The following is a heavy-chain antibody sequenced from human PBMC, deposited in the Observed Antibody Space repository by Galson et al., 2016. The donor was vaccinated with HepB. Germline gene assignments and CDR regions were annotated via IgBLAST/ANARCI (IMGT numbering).Heavy chain of an antibody. CDR3: ARRSASGFDASESYREGVDG. CDR2: VHPSDSYT. CDR1: GYSFTNYW. J-gene: IGHJ6*02. Sequence: QSGAEVKKPGESLRISCKGSGYSFTNYWISWVRQMPGKGLEWMGKVHPSDSYTNYSPSFQGHVTISADKSISTAYLQWSSLKASDTAMYYCARRSASGFDASESYREGVDGLGQGTTVTVSS. D-gene: IGHD3-16*02. V-gene: IGHV5-10-1*01.